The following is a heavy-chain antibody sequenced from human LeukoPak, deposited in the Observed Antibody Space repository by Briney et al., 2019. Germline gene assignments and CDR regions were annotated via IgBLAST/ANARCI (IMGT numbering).Heavy chain of an antibody. Sequence: ASVKVSCKASGYTFTSYGISWVRQAPGQGLEWMGWISAYNGNTNYAQKLQGRVIMTTDTSTSTAYMELRSLRSDDTAVYYCARDLAVAGPFGYWGQGTLVTVSS. V-gene: IGHV1-18*01. D-gene: IGHD6-19*01. CDR2: ISAYNGNT. CDR3: ARDLAVAGPFGY. CDR1: GYTFTSYG. J-gene: IGHJ4*02.